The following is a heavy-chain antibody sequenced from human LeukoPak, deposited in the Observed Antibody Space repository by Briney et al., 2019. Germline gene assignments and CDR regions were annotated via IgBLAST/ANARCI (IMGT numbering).Heavy chain of an antibody. J-gene: IGHJ4*02. CDR3: ARLPVAGNFDY. Sequence: SETLSLTCTVSGGSISSSNHYWGWIRQPPGRGLEWIGAIYYSGTPYYNSSLKTRITVSVETSKNQFYLRLTSVTAADTAVYYCARLPVAGNFDYWGQGTLVTVSS. CDR2: IYYSGTP. V-gene: IGHV4-39*01. CDR1: GGSISSSNHY. D-gene: IGHD6-19*01.